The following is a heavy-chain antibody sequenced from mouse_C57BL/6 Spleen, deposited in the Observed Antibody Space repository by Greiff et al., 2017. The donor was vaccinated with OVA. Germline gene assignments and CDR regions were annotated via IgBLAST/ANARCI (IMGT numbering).Heavy chain of an antibody. J-gene: IGHJ4*01. Sequence: EVQVVESGGGLVKPGGSLKLSCAASGFTFSSYAMSWVRQTPEKRLEWVATISDGGSYTYYPDNVKGRFTISRDNAKNNLYLQMSHLKSEDTAMYYCAREGEERAMDYWGQGTSVTVSS. CDR3: AREGEERAMDY. V-gene: IGHV5-4*01. CDR1: GFTFSSYA. CDR2: ISDGGSYT.